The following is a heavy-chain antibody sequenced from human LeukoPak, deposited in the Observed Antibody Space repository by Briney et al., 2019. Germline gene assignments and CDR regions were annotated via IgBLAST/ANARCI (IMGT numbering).Heavy chain of an antibody. CDR3: ARPNYDSSGYRPNYYYYYMDV. Sequence: GGSLRLSCAASGFTFSSYWMHWVRQAPGKGLVWVSRINSDGSSTSYADSVKGRFTISRDNAKNTLYLQMNSLRAEDTAVYYCARPNYDSSGYRPNYYYYYMDVWGKGTTVTISS. V-gene: IGHV3-74*01. D-gene: IGHD3-22*01. CDR2: INSDGSST. J-gene: IGHJ6*03. CDR1: GFTFSSYW.